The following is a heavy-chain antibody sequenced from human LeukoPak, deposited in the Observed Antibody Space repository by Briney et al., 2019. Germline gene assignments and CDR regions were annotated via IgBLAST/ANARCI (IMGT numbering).Heavy chain of an antibody. J-gene: IGHJ6*02. CDR3: TTRACHAGGCSSSFYYYYGLHF. CDR1: GNSISNYA. CDR2: IIPIFGTA. V-gene: IGHV1-69*01. Sequence: SVKVSCKASGNSISNYAVSWVRQAPGPGVEWMGGIIPIFGTADYAQKFQGRVTITADQSTSTTYMALSSLKSEDTATYYCTTRACHAGGCSSSFYYYYGLHFWGQGTTVSVSS. D-gene: IGHD3-16*01.